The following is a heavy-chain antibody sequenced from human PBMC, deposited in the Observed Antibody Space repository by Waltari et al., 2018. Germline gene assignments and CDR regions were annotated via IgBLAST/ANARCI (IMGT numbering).Heavy chain of an antibody. J-gene: IGHJ4*02. CDR1: GGSISSSSYY. Sequence: QLQLQESGPGLVKPSEPLSLTCTVSGGSISSSSYYWGWIRQPPGKGLEWIGSIYYSGSTYYNPSLKSRVTISVDTSKNQFSLKLSSVTAADTAVYYCARDPDCSGGSCYLDFDYWGQGTLVTVSS. CDR2: IYYSGST. V-gene: IGHV4-39*07. CDR3: ARDPDCSGGSCYLDFDY. D-gene: IGHD2-15*01.